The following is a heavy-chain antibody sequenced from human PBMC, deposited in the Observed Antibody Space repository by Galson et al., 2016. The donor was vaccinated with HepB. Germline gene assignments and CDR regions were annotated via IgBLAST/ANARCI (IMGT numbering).Heavy chain of an antibody. CDR2: MYPRGRT. V-gene: IGHV3-53*01. CDR1: GFLVSSSF. J-gene: IGHJ5*02. Sequence: SLRLSCAASGFLVSSSFMSWVRQTPGTGLEWVTVMYPRGRTNYSDSVRGRFTISRDNSRNSMSLQMTHLRVGDTAVYFCARWTAYCPRPGCPRDHDYFDPWGQGILVTVSS. CDR3: ARWTAYCPRPGCPRDHDYFDP. D-gene: IGHD4-11*01.